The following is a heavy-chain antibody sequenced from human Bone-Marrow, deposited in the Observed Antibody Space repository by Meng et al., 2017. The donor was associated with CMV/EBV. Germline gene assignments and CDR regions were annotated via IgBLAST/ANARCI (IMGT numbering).Heavy chain of an antibody. CDR1: GYSFTGYY. D-gene: IGHD2-21*01. Sequence: ASVKVSCKASGYSFTGYYMHWVRQAPGQGLEWMGWINPTSGGTNHAQKFQGRVTMTRDTSISTAYMELSRLRSDDTAVYYCARDRRMLSGGDCYDYWGHGTLVTVSS. J-gene: IGHJ4*01. CDR2: INPTSGGT. CDR3: ARDRRMLSGGDCYDY. V-gene: IGHV1-2*02.